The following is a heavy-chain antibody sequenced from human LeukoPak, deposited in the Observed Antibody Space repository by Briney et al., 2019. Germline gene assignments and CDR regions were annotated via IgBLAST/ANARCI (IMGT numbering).Heavy chain of an antibody. CDR1: GYTFTSYD. CDR3: ARDYGGSSGRFDP. CDR2: MSPNSDNT. J-gene: IGHJ5*02. D-gene: IGHD4-23*01. V-gene: IGHV1-8*01. Sequence: ASVKVSCKASGYTFTSYDINWVRQATGQGLEWMGWMSPNSDNTGYAKKFQGRVTFTRDTSISTAYMELRSLTSEDTAVYYCARDYGGSSGRFDPWGQGTLVTVSS.